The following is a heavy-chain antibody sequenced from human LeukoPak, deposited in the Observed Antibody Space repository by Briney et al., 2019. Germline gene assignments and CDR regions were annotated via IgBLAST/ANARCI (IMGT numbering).Heavy chain of an antibody. CDR1: GGTFSSYA. D-gene: IGHD6-19*01. J-gene: IGHJ4*02. CDR2: IIPIFGTA. V-gene: IGHV1-69*01. CDR3: ASSLSSSSGLFDY. Sequence: SVKVSCKASGGTFSSYAISWVRQAPGQGLEWMGGIIPIFGTANYAQKFQGRVTITADESTSTAYMELSSLRSEDTAVYYCASSLSSSSGLFDYWGQGTLVTVSS.